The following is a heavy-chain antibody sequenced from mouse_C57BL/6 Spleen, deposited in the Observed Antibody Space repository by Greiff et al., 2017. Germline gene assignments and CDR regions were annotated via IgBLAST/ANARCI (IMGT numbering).Heavy chain of an antibody. CDR3: ARGYYYGRGFDY. CDR1: GYTFTSYW. D-gene: IGHD1-1*01. V-gene: IGHV1-69*01. CDR2: IDPSDSYT. J-gene: IGHJ2*01. Sequence: QVQLQQPGAELVMPGASVKLSCKASGYTFTSYWMHWVKQRPGQGLEWIGEIDPSDSYTNYNQKFKGKSTLTVDKSSSTAYMQLSSLTSEDSAVYYCARGYYYGRGFDYWGQGTTLTVSS.